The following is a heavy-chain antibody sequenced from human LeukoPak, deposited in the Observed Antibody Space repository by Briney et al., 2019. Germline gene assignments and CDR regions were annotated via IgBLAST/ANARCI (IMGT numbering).Heavy chain of an antibody. V-gene: IGHV4-59*01. J-gene: IGHJ3*02. CDR2: IYYSGST. CDR1: GGSISSYY. Sequence: PSETLSLTCAVSGGSISSYYWSWVRQPPGKGLEWIGYIYYSGSTNYNPSLKSRVTISVETSKNQFSLKLSSVTAADTAVYYCARDYYDSSGYLGAFDIWGQGTMVTVSS. D-gene: IGHD3-22*01. CDR3: ARDYYDSSGYLGAFDI.